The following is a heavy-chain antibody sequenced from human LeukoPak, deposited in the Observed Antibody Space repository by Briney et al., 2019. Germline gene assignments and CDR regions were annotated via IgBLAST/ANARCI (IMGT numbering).Heavy chain of an antibody. J-gene: IGHJ4*02. D-gene: IGHD2-21*02. CDR3: ARDVSPFCGGDCYPDF. Sequence: SQTLSLTCTVSGGSISGGDYYWSWLRQPPGKGLEWIGCIYYSGSTYYNPSLKSRVTISVDRSMNQFSLKLTSVTAADTAKYYCARDVSPFCGGDCYPDFWGQGTLVTVSS. CDR2: IYYSGST. V-gene: IGHV4-30-4*01. CDR1: GGSISGGDYY.